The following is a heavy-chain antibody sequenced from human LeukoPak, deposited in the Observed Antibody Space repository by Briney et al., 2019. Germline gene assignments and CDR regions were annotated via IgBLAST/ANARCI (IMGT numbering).Heavy chain of an antibody. CDR1: GGSIGSYY. CDR2: IYYSGST. V-gene: IGHV4-59*12. CDR3: ARDGLEFGELYLDY. J-gene: IGHJ4*02. Sequence: SETLSLTCTVSGGSIGSYYWSWIRQPPGKGLEWIGYIYYSGSTNYNPSLKSRVTMSVDTSKNQFSLKLSSVTAADTAVYYCARDGLEFGELYLDYWGQGTLVTVSS. D-gene: IGHD3-10*01.